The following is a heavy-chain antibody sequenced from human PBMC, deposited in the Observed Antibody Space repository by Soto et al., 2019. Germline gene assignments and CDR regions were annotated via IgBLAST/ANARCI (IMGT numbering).Heavy chain of an antibody. CDR1: GFTFTDYW. Sequence: EVQLVESGGALVQPGGSLRLSCAASGFTFTDYWMNWVRQAPGKGLEWVANIKQDGSEKYYVDSVKGRFTISRDNAKKSLYLQINSLRAEDTAVYYCAIMIFGLGTDHWGQGTLVTVSS. CDR3: AIMIFGLGTDH. CDR2: IKQDGSEK. V-gene: IGHV3-7*01. J-gene: IGHJ5*02. D-gene: IGHD3-3*01.